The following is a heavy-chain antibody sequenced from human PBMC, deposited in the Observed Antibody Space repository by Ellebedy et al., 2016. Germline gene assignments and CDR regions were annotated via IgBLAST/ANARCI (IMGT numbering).Heavy chain of an antibody. CDR2: ISAYNGNT. CDR3: AREGYCSGGSCPHDNFDY. D-gene: IGHD2-15*01. V-gene: IGHV1-18*01. CDR1: GYTFTSYG. J-gene: IGHJ4*02. Sequence: ASVKVSCKASGYTFTSYGISWVRQAPGQGLEWMGWISAYNGNTNYAQKLQGRVTMTTDTSTSTVYMELSSLRSEDTAVYYCAREGYCSGGSCPHDNFDYWGQGTLVTVSS.